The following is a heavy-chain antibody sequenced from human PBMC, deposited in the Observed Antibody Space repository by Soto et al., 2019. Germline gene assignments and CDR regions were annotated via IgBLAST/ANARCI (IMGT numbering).Heavy chain of an antibody. V-gene: IGHV4-39*01. CDR2: IYYSGST. D-gene: IGHD4-17*01. J-gene: IGHJ4*02. CDR1: GGSISSSSYY. Sequence: QLQLQESGPGLVKPSETLSLTCTVSGGSISSSSYYWGWIRQPPGKGLEWIGSIYYSGSTYYNPSLKRRVPISVDTSKNQFSLKLSSVTAADTAVYYCARSMTTVVTLDYWGQGTLVTVSS. CDR3: ARSMTTVVTLDY.